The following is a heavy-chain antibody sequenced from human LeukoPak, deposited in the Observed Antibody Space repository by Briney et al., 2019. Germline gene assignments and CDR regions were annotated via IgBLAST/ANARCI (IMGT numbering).Heavy chain of an antibody. Sequence: GGSLRLSCAASGFTFSSYSMNWVRQAPGKGLEWVSYISSSSSTIYYADSVKGRFTISRDNAKNSLYLQMNSLRAEDTAVYYCARDTHYDFWSGYYGRDYFDYWGQGTLATVSS. J-gene: IGHJ4*02. V-gene: IGHV3-48*01. CDR2: ISSSSSTI. CDR3: ARDTHYDFWSGYYGRDYFDY. D-gene: IGHD3-3*01. CDR1: GFTFSSYS.